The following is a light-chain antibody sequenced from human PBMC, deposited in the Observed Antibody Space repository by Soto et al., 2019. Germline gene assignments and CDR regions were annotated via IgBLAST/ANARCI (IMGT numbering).Light chain of an antibody. V-gene: IGLV2-14*01. CDR1: SSDVGAYNH. J-gene: IGLJ1*01. CDR3: CSYTGSTTVV. Sequence: QSALTQPASVSGSPGQSITISCTGTSSDVGAYNHVSWYQHHPGKAPKLMIYEVSNRPSGLPDRFSGSKSGNTASLTISGLQAEDEADYYCCSYTGSTTVVFGSGTKLTVL. CDR2: EVS.